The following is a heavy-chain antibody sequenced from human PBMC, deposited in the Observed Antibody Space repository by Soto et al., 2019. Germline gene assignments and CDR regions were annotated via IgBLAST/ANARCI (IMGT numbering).Heavy chain of an antibody. V-gene: IGHV3-53*01. CDR3: AKGGMDV. CDR1: GLTVSSYA. Sequence: EVQLVESGGGLIQPGGSLRLSCAASGLTVSSYAMSWVRQAPGEGLEWVSVIYASDSTHYADSVKGRFTISRDNSKNTLFLQMNSLSAEDTAVYYCAKGGMDVWGQGTTVTVS. J-gene: IGHJ6*02. CDR2: IYASDST.